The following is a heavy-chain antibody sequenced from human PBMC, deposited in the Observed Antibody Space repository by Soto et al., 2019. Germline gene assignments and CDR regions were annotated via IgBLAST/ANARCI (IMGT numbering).Heavy chain of an antibody. CDR1: GFTFSSYG. D-gene: IGHD6-6*01. CDR2: ISYDGSNK. Sequence: GGSLRLSCAASGFTFSSYGMHWVRQAPGKGLEWVAVISYDGSNKYYADSVKGRFTISRDNSKNMLYLQMNSLRAEDTAVYYCAKDLGIAARPTDYWGQGTLVTVSS. CDR3: AKDLGIAARPTDY. V-gene: IGHV3-30*18. J-gene: IGHJ4*02.